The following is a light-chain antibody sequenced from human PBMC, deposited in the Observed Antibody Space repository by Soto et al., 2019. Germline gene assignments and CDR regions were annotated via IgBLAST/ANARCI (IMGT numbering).Light chain of an antibody. Sequence: QPVLTQPPSVSGSPGQRVTISCTGSSSNIGAGYDVPWYQQLPGTAPKLLIYGNSNRPSGVPDRFSGSKSGTSASLAITGLQAEDEADYYCQSYDSSLSVGVFGGGTKLTVL. CDR3: QSYDSSLSVGV. CDR2: GNS. CDR1: SSNIGAGYD. J-gene: IGLJ2*01. V-gene: IGLV1-40*01.